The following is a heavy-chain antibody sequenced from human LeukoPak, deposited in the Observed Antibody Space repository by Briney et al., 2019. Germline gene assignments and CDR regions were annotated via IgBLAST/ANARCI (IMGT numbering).Heavy chain of an antibody. V-gene: IGHV3-30*04. J-gene: IGHJ4*02. CDR2: ISYDGSNK. D-gene: IGHD3-22*01. CDR1: GFTFSSYA. Sequence: GRSLRLSCAASGFTFSSYAMHWVRQAPGKGLEWVAVISYDGSNKYYADSVKGRFTISRDNSENTLYLQMNSLRAEDTAVYYCARDLPYYYDSSGYYAVWGQGTLVTVSS. CDR3: ARDLPYYYDSSGYYAV.